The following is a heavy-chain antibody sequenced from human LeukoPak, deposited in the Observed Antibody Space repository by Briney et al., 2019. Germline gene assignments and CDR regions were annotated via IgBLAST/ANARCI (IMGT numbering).Heavy chain of an antibody. D-gene: IGHD2-15*01. CDR1: GYTFTSYA. CDR2: VSTYNGNT. V-gene: IGHV1-18*01. Sequence: ASVKVSCKASGYTFTSYAISWVRQAPGQGLEWMGWVSTYNGNTNYAQKFQGRVTLTTDTSTSTAFMDLRSLRSDDTAVYHCARVAIGSWYFDLWGRGTLVTVSS. J-gene: IGHJ2*01. CDR3: ARVAIGSWYFDL.